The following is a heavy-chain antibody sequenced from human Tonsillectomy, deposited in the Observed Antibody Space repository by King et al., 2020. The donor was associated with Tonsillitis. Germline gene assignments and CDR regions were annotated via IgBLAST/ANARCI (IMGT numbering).Heavy chain of an antibody. V-gene: IGHV3-33*01. J-gene: IGHJ6*02. Sequence: VQLVESGGGVVQPGRSLRLSCAASGFTFNSYGMHWVRQAPGKGLEWVAVIWYDGSNKYYEDSVKGRFTISRDNSKYTLYLQMNSLRAEDTAVYYCARASVPGIDYYYYGMDVWGQGTTVTVSS. D-gene: IGHD1-26*01. CDR2: IWYDGSNK. CDR3: ARASVPGIDYYYYGMDV. CDR1: GFTFNSYG.